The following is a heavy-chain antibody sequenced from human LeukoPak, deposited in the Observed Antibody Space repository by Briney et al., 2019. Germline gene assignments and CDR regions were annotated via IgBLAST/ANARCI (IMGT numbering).Heavy chain of an antibody. D-gene: IGHD3-10*01. V-gene: IGHV3-7*01. J-gene: IGHJ5*02. CDR2: IKQDGSEK. CDR1: GFTFSSYE. CDR3: ARDRLYYGSGSYLFDP. Sequence: PGGSLRLSCAASGFTFSSYEMNWVRQAPGKGLEWVANIKQDGSEKYYVDSVKGRFTISRDNAKNSLYLQMNSLRAEDTAVYYCARDRLYYGSGSYLFDPWGQGTLVTVSS.